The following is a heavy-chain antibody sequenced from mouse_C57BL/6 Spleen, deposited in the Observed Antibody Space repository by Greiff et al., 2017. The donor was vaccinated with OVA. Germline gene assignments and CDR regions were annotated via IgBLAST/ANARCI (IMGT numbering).Heavy chain of an antibody. CDR1: GYTFTSYW. D-gene: IGHD2-5*01. V-gene: IGHV1-64*01. CDR2: IHPNSGST. CDR3: ARDYSNNWYFDV. J-gene: IGHJ1*03. Sequence: VQLQQPGAELVKPGASVKLSCKASGYTFTSYWMHWVKQRPGQGLEWIGMIHPNSGSTNYNEKFKSKATLTVDKSSSTAYRQLSSLTYEDSAVYYCARDYSNNWYFDVWGTGTTVTVSS.